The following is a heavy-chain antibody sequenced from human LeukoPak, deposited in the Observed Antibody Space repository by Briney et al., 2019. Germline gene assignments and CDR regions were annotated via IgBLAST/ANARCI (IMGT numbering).Heavy chain of an antibody. CDR1: GFTVSSNY. J-gene: IGHJ4*02. CDR3: ARDRYDFWSGSVYFDY. Sequence: AGGSLRLSCAASGFTVSSNYMSWVRQAPGKGLEWVSVIYSGGSTYYADSVKGRFTISRDNSKNTLYLQMNSLRAEDTAVYYCARDRYDFWSGSVYFDYWGQGTLVTVSS. D-gene: IGHD3-3*01. V-gene: IGHV3-53*01. CDR2: IYSGGST.